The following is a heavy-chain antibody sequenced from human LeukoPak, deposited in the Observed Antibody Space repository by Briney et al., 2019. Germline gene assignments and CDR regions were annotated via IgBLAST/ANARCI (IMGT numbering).Heavy chain of an antibody. CDR3: ARGGPLAAAGSWPFDY. Sequence: ASVTVSCKTSGYTFTSYYMHWVRQAPGQGLEWMGIVNPSGGSTTYAQKFQGRVTITADKSTSTVYMELSSLRSEDTAVYYCARGGPLAAAGSWPFDYWGQGTLVTVSS. CDR1: GYTFTSYY. V-gene: IGHV1-46*01. J-gene: IGHJ4*02. D-gene: IGHD6-13*01. CDR2: VNPSGGST.